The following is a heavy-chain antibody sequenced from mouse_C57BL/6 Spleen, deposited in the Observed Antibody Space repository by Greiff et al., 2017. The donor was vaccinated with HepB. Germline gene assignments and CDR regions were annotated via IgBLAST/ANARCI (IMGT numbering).Heavy chain of an antibody. CDR3: ARCYGSSYDYFDY. CDR1: GYAFSSYW. D-gene: IGHD1-1*01. J-gene: IGHJ2*01. Sequence: VKLQQSGAELVKPGASVKISCKASGYAFSSYWMNWVKQRPGKGLEWIGQIYPGDGDTNYNGKFKGKATLTADKSSSTAYMQLSSLTSEDSAVYFCARCYGSSYDYFDYWGQGTTLTVSS. V-gene: IGHV1-80*01. CDR2: IYPGDGDT.